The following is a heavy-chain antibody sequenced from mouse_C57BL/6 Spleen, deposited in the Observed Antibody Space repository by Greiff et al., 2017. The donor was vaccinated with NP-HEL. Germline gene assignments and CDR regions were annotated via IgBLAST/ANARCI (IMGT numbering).Heavy chain of an antibody. V-gene: IGHV1-82*01. CDR3: ASIYDGLGDY. CDR2: IYPGDGNT. Sequence: VQLQQSGPELVKPGASVKISCKASGYAFSSSWMNWVKQRPGKGLEWIGRIYPGDGNTSYNGKFKGKATLTAEKASNTTYMQLSSLTTEDSAVYFCASIYDGLGDYWGQGTTLTVSS. J-gene: IGHJ2*01. D-gene: IGHD2-3*01. CDR1: GYAFSSSW.